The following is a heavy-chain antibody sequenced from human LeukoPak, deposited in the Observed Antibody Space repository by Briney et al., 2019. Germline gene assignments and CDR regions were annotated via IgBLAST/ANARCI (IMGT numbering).Heavy chain of an antibody. V-gene: IGHV3-30*02. J-gene: IGHJ3*02. CDR2: MRNDVNSK. D-gene: IGHD2-8*02. CDR3: ANEGTATLGTGAFDI. Sequence: PGGSLRLSCVGSGFTSENYDMHWVRQAPGMGLEWLTSMRNDVNSKFYAASVKGRFTISRDNSKNTLYLEMNSLRAEDTAVYYCANEGTATLGTGAFDIRGQGTMVTVSS. CDR1: GFTSENYD.